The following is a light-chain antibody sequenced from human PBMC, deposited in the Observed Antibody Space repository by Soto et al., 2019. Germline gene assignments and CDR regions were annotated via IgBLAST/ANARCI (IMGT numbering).Light chain of an antibody. CDR1: QGISNY. CDR3: HEYNRAPFT. V-gene: IGKV1-27*01. J-gene: IGKJ3*01. Sequence: DIQMTQSPSSLSASVGDRVTITCRASQGISNYLAGYQQKPGKVPKLLIYAASTLQYGVPSRFSGSGSATDFTLTISSLQPEDVATYDGHEYNRAPFTGGPGTKVDIK. CDR2: AAS.